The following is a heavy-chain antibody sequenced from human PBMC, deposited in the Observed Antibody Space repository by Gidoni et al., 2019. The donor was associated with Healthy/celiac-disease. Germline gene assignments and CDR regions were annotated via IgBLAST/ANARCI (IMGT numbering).Heavy chain of an antibody. J-gene: IGHJ6*02. CDR3: ARRYCSSTSCPTPPGGV. CDR1: GFTFSSYW. D-gene: IGHD2-2*01. CDR2: INSDGSST. V-gene: IGHV3-74*01. Sequence: LRLSCAASGFTFSSYWMHWVRQAPGKGLVWVSRINSDGSSTSYADSVKGRFTISRDNAKNTLYLQMNSLRAEDTAVYYCARRYCSSTSCPTPPGGVWGQGTTVTVSS.